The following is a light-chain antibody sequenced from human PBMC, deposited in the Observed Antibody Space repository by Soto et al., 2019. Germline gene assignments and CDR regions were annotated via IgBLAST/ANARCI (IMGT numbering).Light chain of an antibody. V-gene: IGKV3-20*01. CDR3: QQYGSTPFT. J-gene: IGKJ3*01. CDR2: GTS. CDR1: QNVRSGY. Sequence: EIVLTQSPGTLSLSPGERATLSCRASQNVRSGYLAWYHQKPGQAPRLLIYGTSTRATGISDRFSGSGSGTDFTLTISRLETEDFAVYYCQQYGSTPFTFGPGTKVDIK.